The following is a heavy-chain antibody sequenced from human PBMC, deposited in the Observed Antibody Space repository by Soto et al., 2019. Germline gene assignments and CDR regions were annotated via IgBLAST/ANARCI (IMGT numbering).Heavy chain of an antibody. D-gene: IGHD3-3*01. V-gene: IGHV5-51*01. CDR2: IYPGDSDT. CDR3: ARQWYYDFWCGYPRPDSFDI. Sequence: GESLKISCKGSGYSFTSYCIGWVRQMPGRGLEWMGIIYPGDSDTRYSPSFQGQVTISADKSISTAYLQWSSLKASDTAMYYCARQWYYDFWCGYPRPDSFDIWGQGTMVTVSS. J-gene: IGHJ3*02. CDR1: GYSFTSYC.